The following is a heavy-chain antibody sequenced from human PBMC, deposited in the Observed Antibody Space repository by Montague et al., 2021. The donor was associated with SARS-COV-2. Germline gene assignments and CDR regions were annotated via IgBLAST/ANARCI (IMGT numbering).Heavy chain of an antibody. J-gene: IGHJ4*02. CDR3: ARRKYSYGLGD. CDR1: GGPISGSSDY. Sequence: SETLSLTCTVTGGPISGSSDYWGWIRQSPGKGQERIASVGFSGNTYYSPSLKSRLTISVDTSKNQFSLKLNSVTAADTALYYCARRKYSYGLGDWGQGTLVTVSS. D-gene: IGHD5-18*01. CDR2: VGFSGNT. V-gene: IGHV4-39*01.